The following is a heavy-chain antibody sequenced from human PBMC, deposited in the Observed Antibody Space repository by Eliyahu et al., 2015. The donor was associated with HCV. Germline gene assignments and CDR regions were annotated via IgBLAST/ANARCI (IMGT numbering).Heavy chain of an antibody. Sequence: QVQLQQWGAGLLKPSETLSLTCAVYAGSFSGYYWSWIRQPPGKGLEWIGEINHSRDTNYNPSLKSRVTISVDTSKKQFHLKLTSVTAADTALYYCARSGGGGATVTTGFDYWGQGTLVTVSS. CDR1: AGSFSGYY. CDR2: INHSRDT. D-gene: IGHD4-11*01. CDR3: ARSGGGGATVTTGFDY. J-gene: IGHJ4*02. V-gene: IGHV4-34*01.